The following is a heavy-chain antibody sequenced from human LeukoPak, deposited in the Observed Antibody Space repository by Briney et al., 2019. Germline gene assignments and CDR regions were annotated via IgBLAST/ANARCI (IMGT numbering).Heavy chain of an antibody. CDR2: ISWNSGSI. D-gene: IGHD5-18*01. V-gene: IGHV3-9*01. Sequence: GGSLRLSCAASGFTFDDYAMHWVRQAPGKGLEWVSGISWNSGSIGYADSVKGRFTISRDNAKNSLYLQMNSLRAEDTAVYYCRGSLAMVDYWGQGTLVTVSS. J-gene: IGHJ4*02. CDR3: RGSLAMVDY. CDR1: GFTFDDYA.